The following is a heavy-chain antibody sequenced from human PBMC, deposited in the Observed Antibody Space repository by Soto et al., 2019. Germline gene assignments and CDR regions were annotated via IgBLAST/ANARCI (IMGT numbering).Heavy chain of an antibody. Sequence: SETLSLTCTVSGGSISSYYWSWIRQPPGKGLEWIGNIYYSGSTNYNPSLKSRVTISVDTSKNQFSLKLSSVTAADTAVYYCARSSWGHCSGGSRPPDYWGQGTLVTVSS. CDR1: GGSISSYY. V-gene: IGHV4-59*01. J-gene: IGHJ4*02. CDR3: ARSSWGHCSGGSRPPDY. CDR2: IYYSGST. D-gene: IGHD2-15*01.